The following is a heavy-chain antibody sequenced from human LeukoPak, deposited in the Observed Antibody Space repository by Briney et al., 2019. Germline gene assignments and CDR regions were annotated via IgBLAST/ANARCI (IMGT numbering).Heavy chain of an antibody. CDR1: GYTFTGYY. D-gene: IGHD2/OR15-2a*01. V-gene: IGHV1-2*02. CDR3: ARPLGSLKEYWWFDP. J-gene: IGHJ5*02. Sequence: GASVKVSCKASGYTFTGYYIHWLRQAPGQGLEWLGWINPNSGGTNFAQYFQGRVTMTRDTSTSTVYMELSSLRSDDTAVYYCARPLGSLKEYWWFDPWGQGTLVTVSS. CDR2: INPNSGGT.